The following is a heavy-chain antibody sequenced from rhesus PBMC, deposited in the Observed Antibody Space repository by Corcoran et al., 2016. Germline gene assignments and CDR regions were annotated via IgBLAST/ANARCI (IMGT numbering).Heavy chain of an antibody. V-gene: IGHV4-165*01. Sequence: QVQLQESGPGLVKPSETLSLTCAVSGGSISGYWWGWIRQPPGKGLEWIGYIGGSTGRPYYNPTLTRQVTISRDPFKIQVSRTLSSVTAADTAVYYCAGRAVRPLYGLDSWGQGVVVTVSS. CDR2: IGGSTGRP. J-gene: IGHJ6*01. CDR3: AGRAVRPLYGLDS. CDR1: GGSISGYW.